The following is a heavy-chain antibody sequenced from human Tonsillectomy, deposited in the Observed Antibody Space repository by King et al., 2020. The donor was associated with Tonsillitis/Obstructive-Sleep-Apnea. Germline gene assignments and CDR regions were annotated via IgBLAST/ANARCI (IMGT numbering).Heavy chain of an antibody. J-gene: IGHJ3*02. CDR2: IYPGDSDT. CDR1: GYSFTSYW. D-gene: IGHD2-2*01. CDR3: ASPHQYCSSTSCYAFDI. Sequence: VQLVESGAEVKKPGESLKISCKGSGYSFTSYWIGWVRQMPGKGLEWMGIIYPGDSDTRYSPSFQGQVTISADKSLSTAYLQWSSLKASDTAMYYCASPHQYCSSTSCYAFDIWGQGTMVTVSS. V-gene: IGHV5-51*01.